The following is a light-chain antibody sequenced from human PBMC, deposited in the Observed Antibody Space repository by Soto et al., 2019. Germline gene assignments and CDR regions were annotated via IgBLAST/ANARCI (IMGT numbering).Light chain of an antibody. CDR3: HQYNSYLT. CDR2: KAS. V-gene: IGKV1-5*03. Sequence: DIQMTSSPSTLSASVGDRVTITCRASQSISNWLAWYQQKPGKAPKLLIYKASTLESGVPSRFSGSGSGTEFTLTISSLQPDDFATYYCHQYNSYLTFGQGTKVDIK. CDR1: QSISNW. J-gene: IGKJ1*01.